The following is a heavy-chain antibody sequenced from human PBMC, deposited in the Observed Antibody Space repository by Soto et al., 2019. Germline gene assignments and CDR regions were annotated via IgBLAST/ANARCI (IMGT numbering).Heavy chain of an antibody. D-gene: IGHD3-10*01. J-gene: IGHJ4*02. CDR1: GFTFSSYG. V-gene: IGHV3-33*01. CDR3: ARGLSGEPGLFDN. CDR2: IWYDGSNK. Sequence: GGSLRLSCAASGFTFSSYGMHWVRQAPGKKLEWVAVIWYDGSNKYYADYVKGRFTISRDNSKNTLYLQMNSLRADDMAVYYCARGLSGEPGLFDNWGQRTLVTVSS.